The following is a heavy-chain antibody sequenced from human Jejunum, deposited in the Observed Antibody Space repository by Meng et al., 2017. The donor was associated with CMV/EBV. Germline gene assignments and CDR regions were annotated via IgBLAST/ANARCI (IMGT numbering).Heavy chain of an antibody. Sequence: HLVESGGCLVQHGASLRPSGAAAGNSRTTNNMTWVRPPPGKGLEWVSALYSGGDKTYYADSLIGTFTISRDTSRDTLYLQMTSLRAGDTALYYCARGAMSFESWGQGTLVTVSS. CDR3: ARGAMSFES. CDR2: LYSGGDKT. V-gene: IGHV3-66*01. J-gene: IGHJ5*01. CDR1: GNSRTTNN.